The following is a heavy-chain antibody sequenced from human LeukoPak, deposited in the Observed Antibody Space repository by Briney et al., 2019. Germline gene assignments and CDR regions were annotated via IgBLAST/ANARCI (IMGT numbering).Heavy chain of an antibody. J-gene: IGHJ4*02. Sequence: PGRSLRLSCAASGFTFSSYAMHWVRQAPGKGLEWVAVISYDGSNKYYADSVKGRFTISRDNSKNTLYLQMNSLRAEDTAVYYCARVDEWSSPFDYWGQGTLVTVSS. CDR2: ISYDGSNK. V-gene: IGHV3-30-3*01. D-gene: IGHD3-3*01. CDR1: GFTFSSYA. CDR3: ARVDEWSSPFDY.